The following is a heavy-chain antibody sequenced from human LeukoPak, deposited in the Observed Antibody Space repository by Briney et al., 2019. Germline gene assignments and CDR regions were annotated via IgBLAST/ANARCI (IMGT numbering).Heavy chain of an antibody. CDR1: GGTFSNYA. V-gene: IGHV1-69*04. Sequence: SVKVSCKDSGGTFSNYAIRWVRLAPGPGLEWMGRSIPILDIANYAQKFQGRVTITADRSTSTAFMELSSLRSEDTAVYYCARDPSRGDVLVTTLDYWGQGTLVTVSS. CDR2: SIPILDIA. CDR3: ARDPSRGDVLVTTLDY. J-gene: IGHJ4*02. D-gene: IGHD4-17*01.